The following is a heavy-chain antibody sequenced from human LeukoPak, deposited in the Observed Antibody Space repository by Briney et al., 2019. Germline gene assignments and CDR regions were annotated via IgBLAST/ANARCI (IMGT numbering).Heavy chain of an antibody. Sequence: PGGSLRLSCAASGFTFSSYSMNWVRQAPGKGLEWVSSISSSSSYIYYADSVKGRFTISRDNAKNSLYLQMNSLRAEDTAVYYGARATYCSSTSCYKGNAFDIWGQGTMVTVSS. CDR2: ISSSSSYI. J-gene: IGHJ3*02. CDR1: GFTFSSYS. CDR3: ARATYCSSTSCYKGNAFDI. D-gene: IGHD2-2*02. V-gene: IGHV3-21*01.